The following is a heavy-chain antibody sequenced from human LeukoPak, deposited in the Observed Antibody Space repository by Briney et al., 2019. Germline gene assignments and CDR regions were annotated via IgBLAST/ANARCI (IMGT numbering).Heavy chain of an antibody. Sequence: ETLSLTCTVSGDSINNYYWSWIRQPPGRGLEWIGHIYHSGSSNYNPSLKSRVTISIDTSKNQLSLKLGSVIAADTAMYYCARYKDGGYVSFDYWGQGTQVTVSS. CDR3: ARYKDGGYVSFDY. CDR1: GDSINNYY. V-gene: IGHV4-59*13. J-gene: IGHJ4*02. CDR2: IYHSGSS. D-gene: IGHD5-12*01.